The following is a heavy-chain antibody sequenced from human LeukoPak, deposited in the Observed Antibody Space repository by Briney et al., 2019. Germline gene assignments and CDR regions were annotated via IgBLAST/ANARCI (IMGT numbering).Heavy chain of an antibody. D-gene: IGHD5-24*01. CDR3: ARIRDGYNDAYDI. J-gene: IGHJ3*02. CDR2: MNPKSAST. CDR1: GYTFINYD. V-gene: IGHV1-8*03. Sequence: ASVKVSCKASGYTFINYDINWVRQATGQGLEWMGWMNPKSASTGYAQKFQGRVTITMNTSISTVYMELSSLRSDDTAVYYCARIRDGYNDAYDIWGQGTLVTVPS.